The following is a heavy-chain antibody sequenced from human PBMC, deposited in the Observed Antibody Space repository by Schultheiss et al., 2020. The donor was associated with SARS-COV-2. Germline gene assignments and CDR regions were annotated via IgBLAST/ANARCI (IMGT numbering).Heavy chain of an antibody. Sequence: SQTLSLTCTVSGGSISSGGYYWSWIRQHPGKGLEWIGYIYYSGSTNYNPSLKSRVTISVDTSKNQFSLKLSSVTAADTAVYYCARDIKGDYDFWSGSEGSYGMDVWGQGTTVTVSS. V-gene: IGHV4-61*08. CDR2: IYYSGST. CDR3: ARDIKGDYDFWSGSEGSYGMDV. D-gene: IGHD3-3*01. CDR1: GGSISSGGYY. J-gene: IGHJ6*02.